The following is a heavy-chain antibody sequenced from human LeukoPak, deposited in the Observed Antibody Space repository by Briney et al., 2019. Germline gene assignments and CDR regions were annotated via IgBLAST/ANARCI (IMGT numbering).Heavy chain of an antibody. J-gene: IGHJ3*02. Sequence: PSETLSLTCTVSGYSISSGYYWGWIRQPPGKGLEWIGSIYHSGSTYYNPSLKSRVTISVDTSKNQFSLKLSSVTAADTAVYYCARAKSNYYDSSGYRPPAYNAFDIWGQGTMVTVSS. CDR1: GYSISSGYY. D-gene: IGHD3-22*01. V-gene: IGHV4-38-2*02. CDR3: ARAKSNYYDSSGYRPPAYNAFDI. CDR2: IYHSGST.